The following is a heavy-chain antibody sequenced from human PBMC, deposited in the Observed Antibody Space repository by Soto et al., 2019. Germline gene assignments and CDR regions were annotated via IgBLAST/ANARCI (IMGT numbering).Heavy chain of an antibody. J-gene: IGHJ6*02. CDR1: GGSISSSSYY. CDR2: IYYSGST. Sequence: PSETLSLTXTVSGGSISSSSYYWGWIRQPPGKALEWIGSIYYSGSTYYNPSLKSRVTISVDTSKNQFSLKLSSVTAADTAVYYCARLPIVVVPAAIQRSYYYYYGMDVWGQGTTVTVSS. V-gene: IGHV4-39*01. D-gene: IGHD2-2*01. CDR3: ARLPIVVVPAAIQRSYYYYYGMDV.